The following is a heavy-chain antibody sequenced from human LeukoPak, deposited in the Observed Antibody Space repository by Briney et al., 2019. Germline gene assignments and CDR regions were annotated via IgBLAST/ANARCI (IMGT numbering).Heavy chain of an antibody. CDR2: INPNSGGT. CDR3: ARARFGELPNWFDP. Sequence: GASVKVSCKASGYTFTGYYMHWVRQAPGQGLEWMGWINPNSGGTNYAQKFQGRVTMTRDTSTSTAYMELSRLRSDDTAVYYCARARFGELPNWFDPWGQGTLVTVSS. V-gene: IGHV1-2*02. CDR1: GYTFTGYY. J-gene: IGHJ5*02. D-gene: IGHD3-10*01.